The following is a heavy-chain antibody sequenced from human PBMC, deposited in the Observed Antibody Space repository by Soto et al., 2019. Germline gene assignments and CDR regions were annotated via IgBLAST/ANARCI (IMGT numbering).Heavy chain of an antibody. CDR1: GFSSSRYE. CDR2: ISTSGNYT. J-gene: IGHJ4*02. V-gene: IGHV3-48*03. CDR3: AREGINNYNEYYFDS. D-gene: IGHD4-4*01. Sequence: EVQLVQSGGGLVQPGGSLRLSCVASGFSSSRYELNWVRQAPGKGLEWVAYISTSGNYTHYADFLRGRFTISRDNAKTSLYLQMNSLRAEDTAVYYCAREGINNYNEYYFDSWGQGTVVTVSS.